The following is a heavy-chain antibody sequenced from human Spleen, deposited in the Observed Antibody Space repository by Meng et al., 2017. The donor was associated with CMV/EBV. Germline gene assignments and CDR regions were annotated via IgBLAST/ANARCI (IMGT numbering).Heavy chain of an antibody. Sequence: SETLSLTCTVPGGAISTYYWSWIRQHPGKGLEWIGYIYYSGSTNYNPSLNIRVTISVDTSKNQFALKLRSVTAADTAVYYCARASGGGANLNNWYFDLWGRGTLVTVSS. CDR3: ARASGGGANLNNWYFDL. V-gene: IGHV4-59*01. CDR1: GGAISTYY. J-gene: IGHJ2*01. CDR2: IYYSGST. D-gene: IGHD3-16*01.